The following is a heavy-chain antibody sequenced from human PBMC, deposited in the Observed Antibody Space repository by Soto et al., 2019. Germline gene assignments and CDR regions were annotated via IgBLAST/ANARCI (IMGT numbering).Heavy chain of an antibody. V-gene: IGHV1-3*01. CDR2: INAGNGNT. J-gene: IGHJ6*02. CDR1: GYTFTSYA. CDR3: ARDWRIAAAGSDYYYGMDV. Sequence: QVQLVQSGAEAKKPGASVKVSCKASGYTFTSYAMHWVRQAPGQRLEWMGWINAGNGNTKYSQKFQGRVTITRDTSASTAYMELSSLRSEDTAVYYWARDWRIAAAGSDYYYGMDVWGQGTTVTVSS. D-gene: IGHD6-13*01.